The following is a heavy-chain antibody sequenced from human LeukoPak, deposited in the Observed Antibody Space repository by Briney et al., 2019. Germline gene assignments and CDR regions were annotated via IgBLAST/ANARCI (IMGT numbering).Heavy chain of an antibody. D-gene: IGHD4-17*01. J-gene: IGHJ3*02. V-gene: IGHV1-69*13. Sequence: SVNVSCKASGYMFPSYGISWVRQAPGQGLEWMGGIIPIFGTANYAQKFQGRVTITADESTSTAYMELSSLTSEDTAVYYCASSPDYGDYCAFDIWGQGTMVTVSS. CDR3: ASSPDYGDYCAFDI. CDR2: IIPIFGTA. CDR1: GYMFPSYG.